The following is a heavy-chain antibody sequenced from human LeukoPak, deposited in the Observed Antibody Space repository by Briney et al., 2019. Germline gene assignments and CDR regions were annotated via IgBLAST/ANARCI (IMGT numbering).Heavy chain of an antibody. J-gene: IGHJ3*02. D-gene: IGHD2-15*01. CDR3: ARVGYCSGGSCYSVNAFDI. V-gene: IGHV1-2*02. Sequence: GASVKVSCKASGYTFTGYYMHWVRQAPGQGLEWMGWINPNSGGTNYAQKFQDRVTMTRDTSISTAYMELSRLRSDDTAVYYCARVGYCSGGSCYSVNAFDIWGQGIMVTVSS. CDR2: INPNSGGT. CDR1: GYTFTGYY.